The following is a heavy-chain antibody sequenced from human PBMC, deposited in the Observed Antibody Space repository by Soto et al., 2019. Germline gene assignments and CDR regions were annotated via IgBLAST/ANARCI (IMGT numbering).Heavy chain of an antibody. D-gene: IGHD3-16*01. V-gene: IGHV3-30-3*01. CDR3: ARVGAPLYYYYYGMDV. CDR2: ISYDGSNK. Sequence: SGGSLRLSCAASGFTFSSYAMHWVRQAPGKGLEWVAVISYDGSNKYYADSVKGRFTISRDNSKNTLYLQMNSLRAEDTAVYYCARVGAPLYYYYYGMDVWGQGTTVTVSS. J-gene: IGHJ6*02. CDR1: GFTFSSYA.